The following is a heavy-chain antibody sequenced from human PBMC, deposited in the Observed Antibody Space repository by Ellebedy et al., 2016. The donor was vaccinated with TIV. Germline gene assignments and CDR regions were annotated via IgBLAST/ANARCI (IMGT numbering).Heavy chain of an antibody. J-gene: IGHJ4*02. CDR2: ISSNGGST. CDR3: AREGRMAAGGFDY. D-gene: IGHD1-26*01. V-gene: IGHV3-64D*06. Sequence: GESLKISXSASGFTLSSYAMHWVRQAPGKGLEYVSAISSNGGSTYYADSVKGRFTISRDNSKNTLYLQMSSLRAEDTAVYYCAREGRMAAGGFDYWGQGTLVTVSS. CDR1: GFTLSSYA.